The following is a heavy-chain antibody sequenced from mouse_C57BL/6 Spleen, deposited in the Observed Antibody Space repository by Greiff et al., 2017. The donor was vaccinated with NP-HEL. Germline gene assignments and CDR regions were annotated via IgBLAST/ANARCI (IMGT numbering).Heavy chain of an antibody. CDR3: ARPYYYGSSYGYFDV. D-gene: IGHD1-1*01. Sequence: VQLQQSGPELVKPGASVKMSCKASGYTFTDYNMHWVKQSHGKSLEWIGYLNPNNGGTSYNQKFKGKATLTVNKSSSTAYMELRSLTSEDSAVYYCARPYYYGSSYGYFDVWGTGTTVTVSS. J-gene: IGHJ1*03. V-gene: IGHV1-22*01. CDR1: GYTFTDYN. CDR2: LNPNNGGT.